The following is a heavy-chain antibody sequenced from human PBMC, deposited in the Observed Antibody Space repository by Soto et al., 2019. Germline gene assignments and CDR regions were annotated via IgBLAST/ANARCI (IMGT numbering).Heavy chain of an antibody. CDR1: GFNVTNTY. Sequence: GGSLRLSCAVSGFNVTNTYMSWVRQAPGKGLEWVSVISHHGLKEHYADSVKGRFTISRDNSKKTVYLQLNSLRGDDTAVYYCEKYLVVRSNKSYFEYWGQGTLVTVFS. J-gene: IGHJ4*02. V-gene: IGHV3-30*18. CDR3: EKYLVVRSNKSYFEY. D-gene: IGHD3-10*01. CDR2: ISHHGLKE.